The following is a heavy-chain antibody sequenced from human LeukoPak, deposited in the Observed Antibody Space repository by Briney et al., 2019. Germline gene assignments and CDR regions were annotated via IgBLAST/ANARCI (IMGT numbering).Heavy chain of an antibody. CDR2: VNPSGGST. D-gene: IGHD1-26*01. CDR1: GYTFTNYY. CDR3: ARDGGSFSYNMDV. V-gene: IGHV1-46*01. Sequence: ASVKVSCKASGYTFTNYYIHWVRQAPGQGLEWKGTVNPSGGSTSYAQKFQGRVTMTSDTSTSTVYMELSSLRSEDTAVYFCARDGGSFSYNMDVWGQGTTVTVSS. J-gene: IGHJ6*02.